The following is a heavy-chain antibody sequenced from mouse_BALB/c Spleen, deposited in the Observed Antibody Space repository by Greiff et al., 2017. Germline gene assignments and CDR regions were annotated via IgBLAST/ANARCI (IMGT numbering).Heavy chain of an antibody. J-gene: IGHJ1*01. Sequence: VQLQQPGAELVKPGASVKLSCKASGYTFTSYWMHWVKQRPGQGLEWIGEINPSNGRTNYNEKFKSKATLTVDKSSSTAYMQLSSLTSEDSAVYYCARRGYGNYNWYFDVWGAGTTVTVSS. D-gene: IGHD2-10*02. CDR3: ARRGYGNYNWYFDV. V-gene: IGHV1S81*02. CDR1: GYTFTSYW. CDR2: INPSNGRT.